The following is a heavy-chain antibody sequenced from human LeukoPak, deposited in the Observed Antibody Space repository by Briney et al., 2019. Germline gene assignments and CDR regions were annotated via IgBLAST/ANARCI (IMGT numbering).Heavy chain of an antibody. V-gene: IGHV1-69*04. Sequence: SVKVSFKASGGTFSSYAISWVRQAPGQGLEWMGRVIPILGIANYAQKFQGRVTITADKSTSTAYMELSSLRSEDTAVYYCAREVGSSSSLYYYYGMDVWGQGTTVTVSS. CDR2: VIPILGIA. CDR3: AREVGSSSSLYYYYGMDV. CDR1: GGTFSSYA. J-gene: IGHJ6*02. D-gene: IGHD6-6*01.